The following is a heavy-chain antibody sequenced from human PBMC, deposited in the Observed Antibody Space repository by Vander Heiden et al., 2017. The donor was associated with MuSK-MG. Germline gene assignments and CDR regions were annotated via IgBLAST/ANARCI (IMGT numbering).Heavy chain of an antibody. CDR1: GFTFSSYD. V-gene: IGHV3-13*01. CDR2: IGTAGDT. CDR3: AREDSSSSAFDI. Sequence: EVQLVESGGGLVQPGGSLRLSCAASGFTFSSYDMHWVRQATGKGLEWVSAIGTAGDTYEPGSVKGRFTISRENAKNSWYLKMNSLRAGDTAVYYCAREDSSSSAFDIWGQGTMVTVSS. J-gene: IGHJ3*02. D-gene: IGHD6-6*01.